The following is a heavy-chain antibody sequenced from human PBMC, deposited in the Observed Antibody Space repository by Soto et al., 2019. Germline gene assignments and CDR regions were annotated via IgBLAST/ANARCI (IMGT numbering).Heavy chain of an antibody. Sequence: SETPSLTRTVFCASLTTYSWRWVRQPPGTGLECIGNIFYRGSTKYNPSLKSRVTISADTSTTQLSLKLSYVTAADTAVYHCATLQGPPRNNWFDPWGPGTLVTVSS. J-gene: IGHJ5*02. CDR3: ATLQGPPRNNWFDP. V-gene: IGHV4-59*01. CDR2: IFYRGST. D-gene: IGHD1-1*01. CDR1: CASLTTYS.